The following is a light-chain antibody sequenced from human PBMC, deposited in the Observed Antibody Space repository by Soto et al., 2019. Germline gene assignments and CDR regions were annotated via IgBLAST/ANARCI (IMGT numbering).Light chain of an antibody. CDR1: HNIERW. CDR2: DAS. Sequence: QMTQSPSTLSASVGDRVTITCRASHNIERWMAWYQQKPGKAPSLLIFDASTLHSGVPSRFRGSGSGTDFALTISSLQPDDFATYYCQQFAISTTFGQGTKVEVK. CDR3: QQFAISTT. J-gene: IGKJ1*01. V-gene: IGKV1-5*01.